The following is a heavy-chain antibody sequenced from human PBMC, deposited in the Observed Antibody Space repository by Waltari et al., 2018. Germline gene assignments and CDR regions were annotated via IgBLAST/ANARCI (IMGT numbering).Heavy chain of an antibody. CDR2: IKQDGSEK. CDR3: ARSPVVGATTFDY. Sequence: VQLVQSGAEVKKPGASVKVSCKASGYTFTSYAMHWVRQAPGKGLEWVANIKQDGSEKYYVDSVKGRFTISRDNAKNSLYLQMNSLRAEDTAVYYCARSPVVGATTFDYWGQGTLVTVSS. V-gene: IGHV3-7*01. J-gene: IGHJ4*02. D-gene: IGHD1-26*01. CDR1: GYTFTSYA.